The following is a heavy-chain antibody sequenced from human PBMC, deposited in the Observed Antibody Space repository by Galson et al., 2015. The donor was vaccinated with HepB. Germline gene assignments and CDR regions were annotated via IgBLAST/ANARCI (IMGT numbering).Heavy chain of an antibody. J-gene: IGHJ4*02. D-gene: IGHD6-19*01. CDR1: GFTFSDYY. CDR3: ARAGIAVAFDY. V-gene: IGHV3-11*01. Sequence: SLLLSFAASGFTFSDYYMSWIRQAPGKGLEWVSYISSSGSTIYYADSVKGRFTISRDNAKNSLYLQMNSLRAEDTAVYYCARAGIAVAFDYWGQGTLVTVSS. CDR2: ISSSGSTI.